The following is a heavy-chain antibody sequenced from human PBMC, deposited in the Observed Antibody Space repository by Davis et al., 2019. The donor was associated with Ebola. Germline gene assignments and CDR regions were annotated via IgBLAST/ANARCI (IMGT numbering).Heavy chain of an antibody. D-gene: IGHD3-22*01. Sequence: ESLKISCAASGFTFNTNSMSWVRQPPGKGLEWIGEINHSGSTNYNPSLKSRLTISVDTSKNQFSLKLSSVTAADTAVYYCARPNRYYYDSSGYYGIDAFDIWGQGTMVTVSS. CDR1: GFTFNTNS. CDR2: INHSGST. V-gene: IGHV4-34*01. J-gene: IGHJ3*02. CDR3: ARPNRYYYDSSGYYGIDAFDI.